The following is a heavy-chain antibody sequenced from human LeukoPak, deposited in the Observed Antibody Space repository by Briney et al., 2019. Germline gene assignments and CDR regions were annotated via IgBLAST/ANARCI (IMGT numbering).Heavy chain of an antibody. CDR3: ATGYYDFWSGYYPEYFQH. CDR2: INAGNGNT. CDR1: GYTFTSYA. J-gene: IGHJ1*01. D-gene: IGHD3-3*01. V-gene: IGHV1-3*01. Sequence: ASVKVSCKASGYTFTSYAMHWVRQAPGQRLEWMGWINAGNGNTKYSQKFQGRVTITRDTSASTAYMELSSLRSEDTAVYYCATGYYDFWSGYYPEYFQHWGQGTLVTVSS.